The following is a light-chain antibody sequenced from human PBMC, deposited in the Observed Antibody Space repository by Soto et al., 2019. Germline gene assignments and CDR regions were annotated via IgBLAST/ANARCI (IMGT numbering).Light chain of an antibody. CDR2: SNN. CDR3: AARDDSLNGFV. V-gene: IGLV1-44*01. Sequence: QLVLNQPPSASGTPGQRVTISCSGSSSNIGSNTVNWYQQLPGTAPKLLIYSNNERPSGVPDRFSGSKSGTSASLAISGLQSEDEADYYCAARDDSLNGFVFGTGTKLTVL. J-gene: IGLJ1*01. CDR1: SSNIGSNT.